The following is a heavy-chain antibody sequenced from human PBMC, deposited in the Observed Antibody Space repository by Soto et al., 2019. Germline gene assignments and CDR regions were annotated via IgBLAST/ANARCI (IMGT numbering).Heavy chain of an antibody. Sequence: EVQLVESGGDLVQPGGSLRLSCAASGFTFSSYEMHWVRQAPGKGLEWISYISSTGSGTHYADSVKGRFTISRDNARNSLSLQMTSLRAEDTAIYYCVRDLHEHLPADVLQVANWGQGTQVTVSS. CDR2: ISSTGSGT. CDR3: VRDLHEHLPADVLQVAN. CDR1: GFTFSSYE. V-gene: IGHV3-48*03. D-gene: IGHD1-1*01. J-gene: IGHJ4*02.